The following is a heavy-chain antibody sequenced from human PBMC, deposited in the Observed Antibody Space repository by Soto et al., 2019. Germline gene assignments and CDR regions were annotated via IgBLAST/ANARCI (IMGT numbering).Heavy chain of an antibody. V-gene: IGHV1-69*13. CDR3: ARVRICSSTSCYALSPFDY. D-gene: IGHD2-2*01. CDR1: GGTFSSYA. J-gene: IGHJ4*02. Sequence: SVKVSCKASGGTFSSYAISWVRQAPGQGLEWMGGIIPIFGTANYAQKFQGRVTITADESTSTAYMELSSLRSEDTAVYYCARVRICSSTSCYALSPFDYWGQGTLVTVSS. CDR2: IIPIFGTA.